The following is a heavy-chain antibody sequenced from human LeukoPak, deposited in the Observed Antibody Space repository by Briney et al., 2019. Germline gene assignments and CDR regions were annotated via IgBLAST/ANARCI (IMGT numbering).Heavy chain of an antibody. Sequence: PSETLSLTCAVYGGSFSGYYWRWIRQPPGKGRKGSGEINHSGSTNYNPSLKSRVTISVDTSKNQFSLKLSSVTAADTAVYYCARLVAARPTNWFDPWGQGTLVTVSS. D-gene: IGHD6-6*01. CDR3: ARLVAARPTNWFDP. CDR2: INHSGST. J-gene: IGHJ5*02. CDR1: GGSFSGYY. V-gene: IGHV4-34*01.